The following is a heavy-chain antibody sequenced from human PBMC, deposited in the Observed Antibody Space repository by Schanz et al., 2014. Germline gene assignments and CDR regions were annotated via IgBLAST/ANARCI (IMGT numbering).Heavy chain of an antibody. V-gene: IGHV3-23*01. Sequence: EVQLLESGGGLVQPGGSLRLSCATSGFSFSSYAINWVRQAPGKGLEWVSGISGSGASTYYADSVKGRFTISRDNSKTTPYLKMNSLRAEDTAVYYCANNWNLDYRGHGTLVAVSA. J-gene: IGHJ4*01. CDR1: GFSFSSYA. D-gene: IGHD1-20*01. CDR2: ISGSGAST. CDR3: ANNWNLDY.